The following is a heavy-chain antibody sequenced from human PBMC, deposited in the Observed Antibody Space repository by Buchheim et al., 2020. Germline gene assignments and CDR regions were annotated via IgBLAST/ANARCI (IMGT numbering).Heavy chain of an antibody. D-gene: IGHD2-2*01. V-gene: IGHV5-51*01. Sequence: EVQLVQSGAELKKPGESLKISCKGSGYNFDNYWIGWVRQKSGEGLEWVGLIYPGDSETRYSPAFQGQVTITADKSIRTAFPHWRSLKASDSAVYYCARRGTSTTWYGDWFDPWGQGTL. J-gene: IGHJ5*02. CDR1: GYNFDNYW. CDR3: ARRGTSTTWYGDWFDP. CDR2: IYPGDSET.